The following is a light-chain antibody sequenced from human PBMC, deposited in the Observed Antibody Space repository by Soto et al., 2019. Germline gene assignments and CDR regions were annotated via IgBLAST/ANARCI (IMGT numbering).Light chain of an antibody. V-gene: IGLV1-44*01. Sequence: QSVLTQPPSASGTPGQRVTISCSGSSSNIGGNTVTWYQQLPGTAPKLLIYSNSQRPSGVPDRFSGSKSGTSASLAISGLQSEDEADYYCAPWDDSLNGPVVFGGGTKLTVL. CDR1: SSNIGGNT. CDR2: SNS. J-gene: IGLJ2*01. CDR3: APWDDSLNGPVV.